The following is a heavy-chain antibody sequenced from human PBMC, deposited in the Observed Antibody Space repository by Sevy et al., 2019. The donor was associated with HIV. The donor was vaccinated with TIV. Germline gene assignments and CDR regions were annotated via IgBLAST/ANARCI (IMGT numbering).Heavy chain of an antibody. D-gene: IGHD1-1*01. CDR2: ISFDATNK. CDR3: ALERLSSDVAEYFQN. J-gene: IGHJ1*01. Sequence: VGSLRLSCAASGFTFNRYSMHRVRQAPGKGLEWVATISFDATNKHYPDSVKGRFTISRDNFQNSLFLQMDSLRPEDTAVYYCALERLSSDVAEYFQNWGQGTLVTVSS. CDR1: GFTFNRYS. V-gene: IGHV3-30-3*01.